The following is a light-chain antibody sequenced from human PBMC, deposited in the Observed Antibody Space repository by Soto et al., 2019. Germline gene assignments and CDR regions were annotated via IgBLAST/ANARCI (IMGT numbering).Light chain of an antibody. CDR2: DDN. Sequence: VLTQPPSVSAAPGQKVAISCSGSSSNIGGNSVSWYQQLPGTAPKLLIYDDNKRPSGIPGRFSGSKSGTSATLGITGFQTGDEADYYCGSWDSSLSAYVFGTGTKVTVL. J-gene: IGLJ1*01. CDR3: GSWDSSLSAYV. CDR1: SSNIGGNS. V-gene: IGLV1-51*01.